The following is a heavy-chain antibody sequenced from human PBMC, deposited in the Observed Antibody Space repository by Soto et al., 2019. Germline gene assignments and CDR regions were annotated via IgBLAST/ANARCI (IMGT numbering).Heavy chain of an antibody. V-gene: IGHV4-59*08. CDR2: IFYSGST. J-gene: IGHJ4*02. Sequence: SETLSLTCSVSGGSISSYYWGWIRQPPGKGLEWIGYIFYSGSTNYNPSLKSRVTISIDTSKNQFSLKVRSVTAADTAIYFCARHYPIGNNWNYFDDWGRGTLVTVSS. CDR3: ARHYPIGNNWNYFDD. D-gene: IGHD1-1*01. CDR1: GGSISSYY.